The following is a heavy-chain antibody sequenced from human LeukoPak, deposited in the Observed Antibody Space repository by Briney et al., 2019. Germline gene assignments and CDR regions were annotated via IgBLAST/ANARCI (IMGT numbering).Heavy chain of an antibody. CDR2: IYYSGST. CDR3: ARHDARAAAGTFDY. D-gene: IGHD6-13*01. J-gene: IGHJ4*02. CDR1: GGSISSSY. V-gene: IGHV4-59*08. Sequence: PSETLSLTCTVSGGSISSSYWSWIRQPPGKGLEWVGYIYYSGSTYYNPSLKSRVSISVDTSKNQFSLKLSSVTAADTAVYYCARHDARAAAGTFDYWGQGTLVTASS.